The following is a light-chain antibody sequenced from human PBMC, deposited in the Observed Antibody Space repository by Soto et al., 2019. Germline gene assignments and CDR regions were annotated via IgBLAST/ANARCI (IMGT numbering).Light chain of an antibody. CDR2: GAS. CDR1: HSVSSTY. CDR3: QQYSSSPRT. J-gene: IGKJ1*01. V-gene: IGKV3-20*01. Sequence: IVLTLSPVTLSLSPGERATLSCRASHSVSSTYLAWYRHKPGQAPRLLIYGASSRATDIPDRFRGSGSGRDFVLNISRLEPEDSGVYYCQQYSSSPRTFGQGTKVDI.